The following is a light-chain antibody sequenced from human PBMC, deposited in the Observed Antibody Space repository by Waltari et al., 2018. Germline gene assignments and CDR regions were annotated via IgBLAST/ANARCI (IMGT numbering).Light chain of an antibody. Sequence: DIVLTQSPDSLTVSLGERATINCTSSQSVLDSSNNKKYLSWYQQKPGQPPKLLIYRASTRESGVPDRFSGSGSGTDFTLTISSLQAEDVAVYYCQQYYSTPLTFGGGTKVEIK. CDR3: QQYYSTPLT. V-gene: IGKV4-1*01. J-gene: IGKJ4*01. CDR2: RAS. CDR1: QSVLDSSNNKKY.